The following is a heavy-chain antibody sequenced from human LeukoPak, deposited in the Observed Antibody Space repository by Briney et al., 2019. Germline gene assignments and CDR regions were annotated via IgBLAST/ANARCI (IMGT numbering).Heavy chain of an antibody. V-gene: IGHV5-51*01. Sequence: GESLKISCKGSAYNFTTYWIAWVRQMPGRGLEWVGFIYPGDSDTRYSPSFQGQVTISADKSISTAYLQWSSLKASDTAMYYCARGVSMVRGVIKNLFYYYMDVWGEGTTVTVSS. CDR1: AYNFTTYW. CDR2: IYPGDSDT. CDR3: ARGVSMVRGVIKNLFYYYMDV. D-gene: IGHD3-10*01. J-gene: IGHJ6*03.